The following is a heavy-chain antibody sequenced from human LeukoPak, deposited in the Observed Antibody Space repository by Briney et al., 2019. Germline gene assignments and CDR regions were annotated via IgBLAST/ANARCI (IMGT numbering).Heavy chain of an antibody. V-gene: IGHV3-7*03. D-gene: IGHD2-8*01. J-gene: IGHJ4*02. CDR2: IKQDGSEK. Sequence: PGGSLRLSCAASGFTFSSYWMSWVRQAPGTGLEWVANIKQDGSEKYYVDSVKGRFTISRDNSKNTLYLQMNSLRAEDTAVYYCAKSGGYCTNGVCYTPFDYWGQGTLVTVSS. CDR3: AKSGGYCTNGVCYTPFDY. CDR1: GFTFSSYW.